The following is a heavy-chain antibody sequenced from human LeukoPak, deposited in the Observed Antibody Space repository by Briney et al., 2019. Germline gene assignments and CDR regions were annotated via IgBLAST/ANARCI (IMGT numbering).Heavy chain of an antibody. CDR2: IYYSGST. Sequence: SETLSLTCTVSGGSISSGDYYWSWIRQPPGKGLEWIGYIYYSGSTYYNPFLKSRVTISVDTSKNQFSLKLSSVTAADTAVYYCARSYDISPIDYWGQGTLVTVSS. V-gene: IGHV4-30-4*08. CDR1: GGSISSGDYY. J-gene: IGHJ4*02. CDR3: ARSYDISPIDY. D-gene: IGHD3-9*01.